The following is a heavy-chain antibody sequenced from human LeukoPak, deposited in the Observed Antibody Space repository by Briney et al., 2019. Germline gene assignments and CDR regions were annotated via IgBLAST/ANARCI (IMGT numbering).Heavy chain of an antibody. D-gene: IGHD3-22*01. CDR2: INYSGST. Sequence: SETLSLTCTVSGGSISSYYWSWIRQPPGKGLEWIGYINYSGSTNYNPSLKSRVTISVDTSKNQFSLKLSSVTAADTAVYYCARGDCYDSSGSSGRTIWFDPWGQGTLVTVSS. CDR1: GGSISSYY. CDR3: ARGDCYDSSGSSGRTIWFDP. J-gene: IGHJ5*02. V-gene: IGHV4-59*01.